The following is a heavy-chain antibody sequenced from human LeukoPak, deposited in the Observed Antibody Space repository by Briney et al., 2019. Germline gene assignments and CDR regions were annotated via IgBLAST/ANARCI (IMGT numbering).Heavy chain of an antibody. V-gene: IGHV3-30*02. CDR2: IQYDGSNK. CDR3: AKCSGSGYYGDYYYYYMDV. CDR1: GFTFSSYG. J-gene: IGHJ6*03. D-gene: IGHD3-10*02. Sequence: GGSLRLSCAASGFTFSSYGMHWVRQAPGKGLEWVASIQYDGSNKYYAESVKGRFTISRDNSKNTLYLQMNSLRAEDTAVYYCAKCSGSGYYGDYYYYYMDVWGKGTTVTISS.